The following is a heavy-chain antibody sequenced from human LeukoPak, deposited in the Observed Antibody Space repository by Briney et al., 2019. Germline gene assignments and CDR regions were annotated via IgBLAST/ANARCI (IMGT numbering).Heavy chain of an antibody. CDR1: GYTFTSYG. D-gene: IGHD6-13*01. V-gene: IGHV1-18*01. CDR3: AREFQQLVTDY. J-gene: IGHJ4*02. Sequence: ASVKVSCKASGYTFTSYGISWVRQAPGQGLEWMEWISAYNGNTNYAQKLQGRVTMTRDTSISTAYMELSRLRSDDTAVYYCAREFQQLVTDYWGLGTLVTVSS. CDR2: ISAYNGNT.